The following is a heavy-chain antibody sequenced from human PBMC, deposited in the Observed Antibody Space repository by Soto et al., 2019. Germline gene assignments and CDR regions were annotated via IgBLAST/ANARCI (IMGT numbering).Heavy chain of an antibody. CDR2: TRNKANSYTT. D-gene: IGHD3-16*01. CDR1: GFSFSDHY. J-gene: IGHJ4*02. V-gene: IGHV3-72*01. CDR3: ARVLTSSGGYYFDY. Sequence: GGSLRLSCAASGFSFSDHYMDWVRQAPGKGLEWVGRTRNKANSYTTEYAASVKGRFTISRDDSKNSLYLQMNSLKTEDTAVYYCARVLTSSGGYYFDYWGQGTLVTVSS.